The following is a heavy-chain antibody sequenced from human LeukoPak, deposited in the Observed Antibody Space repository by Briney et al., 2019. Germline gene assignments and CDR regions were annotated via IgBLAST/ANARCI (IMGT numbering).Heavy chain of an antibody. Sequence: GGSLRLSCAASGFMFRSSSMSWVRRVPGKGLEWVSTISASAGNIYYADSVKGRFTISRDNSKNTLFLQMNSLRAEDTAIYYCAKRPAAVRGVIPYVDYWGQGTLVTVSS. CDR2: ISASAGNI. CDR1: GFMFRSSS. CDR3: AKRPAAVRGVIPYVDY. V-gene: IGHV3-23*01. J-gene: IGHJ4*02. D-gene: IGHD3-10*02.